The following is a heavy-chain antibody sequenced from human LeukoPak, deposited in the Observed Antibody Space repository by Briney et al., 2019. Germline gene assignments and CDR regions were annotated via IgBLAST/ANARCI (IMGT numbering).Heavy chain of an antibody. D-gene: IGHD4-17*01. J-gene: IGHJ3*02. CDR1: GGSISSYY. CDR3: ARHGRTTVTTRDAFDI. CDR2: IYYSGST. V-gene: IGHV4-59*08. Sequence: PSETPSLTCTVSGGSISSYYWSWIRQPPGKGLEWIGYIYYSGSTNYNPSLKSRVTISVDTSKNQFSLKLSSVTAADTAVYYCARHGRTTVTTRDAFDIWGQGTMVTVSS.